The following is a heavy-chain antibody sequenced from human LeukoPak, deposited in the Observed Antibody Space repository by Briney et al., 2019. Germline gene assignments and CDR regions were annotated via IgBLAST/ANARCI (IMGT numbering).Heavy chain of an antibody. Sequence: PSETLSLTCAVYGGSFSGYYWSWIRQPPGKGLEWIGEINHSGSTNYNPSLKSRVTISVDTSKNQFSLKLCSVTAADTAVYYCARGRGSYYFRYFDYWGQGTLVTVSS. D-gene: IGHD1-26*01. CDR2: INHSGST. CDR3: ARGRGSYYFRYFDY. J-gene: IGHJ4*02. V-gene: IGHV4-34*01. CDR1: GGSFSGYY.